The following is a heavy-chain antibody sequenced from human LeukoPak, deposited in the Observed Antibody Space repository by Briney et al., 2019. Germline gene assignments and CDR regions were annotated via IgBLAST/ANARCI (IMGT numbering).Heavy chain of an antibody. CDR3: ARYPGQLVGFDY. D-gene: IGHD6-6*01. Sequence: SETLSLTCTVSGGSISSSSYYWGWIRQPPGKGLEWVGSIYYSGSTYYNPSLKSRVTISVDTSKNQFSLKLSSVTAADTAVYYCARYPGQLVGFDYWGQGTLVTVSS. CDR1: GGSISSSSYY. V-gene: IGHV4-39*07. CDR2: IYYSGST. J-gene: IGHJ4*02.